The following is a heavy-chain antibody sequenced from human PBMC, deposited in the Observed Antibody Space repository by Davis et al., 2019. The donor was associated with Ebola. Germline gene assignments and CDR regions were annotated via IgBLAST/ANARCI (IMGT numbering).Heavy chain of an antibody. CDR3: ARTSYYDILTGYSAHFDY. CDR1: GGSISSSSYY. J-gene: IGHJ4*02. D-gene: IGHD3-9*01. Sequence: MPSETLSLTCTVSGGSISSSSYYWGWIRQPPGKGLEWIGSIYYSGSTYYNPSLKSRVTISVDTSKNQFSLKLSSVTAADTAVYYCARTSYYDILTGYSAHFDYWGQGTLVTVSS. V-gene: IGHV4-39*01. CDR2: IYYSGST.